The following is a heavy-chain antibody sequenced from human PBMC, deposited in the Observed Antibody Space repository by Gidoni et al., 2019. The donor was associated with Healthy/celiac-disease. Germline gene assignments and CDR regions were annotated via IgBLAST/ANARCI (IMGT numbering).Heavy chain of an antibody. V-gene: IGHV3-33*01. Sequence: QVQLVEYGGGVVQPGRYRRLSCAASGFTFSSYGMHWVRQAPGKGLEWVAFIWYDGSNNYYADSVKGRFTISRDNSKNTLYLQMNSLRAEDTAVYYCARDQEGWFDPWGQGTLVTVSS. CDR1: GFTFSSYG. CDR3: ARDQEGWFDP. CDR2: IWYDGSNN. J-gene: IGHJ5*02.